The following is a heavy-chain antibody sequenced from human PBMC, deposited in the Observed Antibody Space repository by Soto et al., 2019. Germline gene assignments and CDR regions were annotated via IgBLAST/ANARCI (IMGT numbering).Heavy chain of an antibody. J-gene: IGHJ3*01. CDR3: ARDSSTTNPV. CDR1: GYTFTDYD. V-gene: IGHV1-8*01. Sequence: QVQLVQSGAEVRRPGTSVMVSCKTSGYTFTDYDINWVRQATVQGLEWMGWMNPNSGNTGYAQKFQGIVSMTRNTATSTAYMELSSLRSDDTAIYYCARDSSTTNPVWGQGTMVTVSS. D-gene: IGHD2-2*01. CDR2: MNPNSGNT.